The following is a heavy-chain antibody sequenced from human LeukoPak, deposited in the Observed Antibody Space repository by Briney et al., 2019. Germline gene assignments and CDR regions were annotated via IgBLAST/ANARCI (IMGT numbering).Heavy chain of an antibody. D-gene: IGHD3-3*01. CDR1: GFTFDDYA. Sequence: GRSLRLSCAASGFTFDDYAMHWVRQAPGKGLEWVSAISGSGGSTYYADSVKGRFTISRDNSKNTLYLQMNSLRAEATAVYYCAKVHYDFWSGYYTRQNYFDYWGQGTLVTVSS. CDR2: ISGSGGST. CDR3: AKVHYDFWSGYYTRQNYFDY. V-gene: IGHV3-23*01. J-gene: IGHJ4*02.